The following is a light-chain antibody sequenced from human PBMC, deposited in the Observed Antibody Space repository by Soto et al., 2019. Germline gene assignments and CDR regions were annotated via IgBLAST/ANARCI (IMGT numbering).Light chain of an antibody. J-gene: IGLJ3*02. CDR2: EVS. V-gene: IGLV2-14*01. Sequence: QSALTQPASVSGSPGQSITISCTGTISDVGGYNYVSWYQQHTGKAPKLIISEVSNRPSGVSNRFSGSKSGNTASLTISGLQAEDESDYYCSSYTTTTLFGGGTKLTVL. CDR3: SSYTTTTL. CDR1: ISDVGGYNY.